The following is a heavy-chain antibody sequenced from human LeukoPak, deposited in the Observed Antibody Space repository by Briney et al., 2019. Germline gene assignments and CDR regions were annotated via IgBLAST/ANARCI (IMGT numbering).Heavy chain of an antibody. Sequence: GGSLRLSCAASGFTFSSYWMHWVRQAPGKGLVWVSRINSDGSSTSYADSVKGRFTISRDNSKNTLYLQMNSLRADDTAVYYCARENDGFGSWFDSWGQGTLVAVSS. D-gene: IGHD3-10*01. J-gene: IGHJ5*01. CDR2: INSDGSST. V-gene: IGHV3-74*01. CDR3: ARENDGFGSWFDS. CDR1: GFTFSSYW.